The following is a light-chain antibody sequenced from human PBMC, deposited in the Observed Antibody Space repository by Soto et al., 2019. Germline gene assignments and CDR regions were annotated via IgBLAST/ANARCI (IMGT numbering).Light chain of an antibody. CDR2: AAS. Sequence: EIVMTQSPATLSVSPGERATLSCRASRSVSSNLAWYQQKPGQAPRLLIYAASTRATGIPARFSGSGSGTEFTLTISSLQSEDFAVYYCQQYNNWPLTFGGGTKVDIK. J-gene: IGKJ4*01. CDR3: QQYNNWPLT. CDR1: RSVSSN. V-gene: IGKV3-15*01.